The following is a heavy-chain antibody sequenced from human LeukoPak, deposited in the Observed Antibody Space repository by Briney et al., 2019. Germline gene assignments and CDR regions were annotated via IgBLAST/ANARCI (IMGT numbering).Heavy chain of an antibody. CDR3: VREDLGVDY. CDR2: ISDDGSKK. Sequence: PGGSLRLSCAASTFTFRSYAMHWVRQAPGKGLEWVSVISDDGSKKYYADSVEGRFTISRDTSKNTLYLQMNSLRAEDTAMYYCVREDLGVDYWGQGTLVTVSS. V-gene: IGHV3-30*14. D-gene: IGHD1-26*01. CDR1: TFTFRSYA. J-gene: IGHJ4*02.